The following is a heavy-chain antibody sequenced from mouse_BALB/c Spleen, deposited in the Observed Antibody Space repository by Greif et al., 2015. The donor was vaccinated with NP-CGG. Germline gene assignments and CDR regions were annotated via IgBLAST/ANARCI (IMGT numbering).Heavy chain of an antibody. CDR1: GYTFTSYV. CDR2: INPYNDGT. D-gene: IGHD2-4*01. CDR3: ARGGDYDDGDYYAMDY. Sequence: EVQLQQSGPELVKPGASVKMSCKASGYTFTSYVMHWVKQKPGQGLEWIGYINPYNDGTKYNEKFKGKATPTSDKSSSTAYMELSSLTSEDSAVYYCARGGDYDDGDYYAMDYWGQGTSVTVSS. V-gene: IGHV1-14*01. J-gene: IGHJ4*01.